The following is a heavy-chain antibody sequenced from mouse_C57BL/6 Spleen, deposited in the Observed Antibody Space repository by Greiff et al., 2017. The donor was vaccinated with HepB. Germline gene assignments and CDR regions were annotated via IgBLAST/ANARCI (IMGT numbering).Heavy chain of an antibody. CDR2: IYPSDSET. J-gene: IGHJ2*01. V-gene: IGHV1-61*01. CDR3: ARSIVYYGYDEYYFDY. D-gene: IGHD2-2*01. CDR1: GYTFTSYW. Sequence: QVQLQQSGAELVRPGSSVKLSCKASGYTFTSYWMDWVKQRPGQGLEWIGNIYPSDSETHYNQKFKDKATLTVDKSSSTAYMQLSSLTSEDSAVYYCARSIVYYGYDEYYFDYWGQGTTLTVSS.